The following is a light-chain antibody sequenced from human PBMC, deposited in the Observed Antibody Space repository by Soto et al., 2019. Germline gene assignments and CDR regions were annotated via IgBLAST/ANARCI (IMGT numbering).Light chain of an antibody. CDR3: QQRINWPLT. V-gene: IGKV3-11*01. Sequence: IVLTQSPATLSLSPGERATLSCRASQSVSSYLAWYQQKPGQAPRILIYDASNRATGIPAMFSVSGSGTDFSLTISSLAPEDFAVYFCQQRINWPLTFGGGTKVEIK. J-gene: IGKJ4*01. CDR1: QSVSSY. CDR2: DAS.